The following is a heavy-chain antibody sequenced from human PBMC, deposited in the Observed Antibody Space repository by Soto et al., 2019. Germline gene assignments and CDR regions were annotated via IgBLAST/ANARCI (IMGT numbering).Heavy chain of an antibody. CDR2: SKNKADSYTT. CDR3: TVWGSGNDFGAA. CDR1: GFNFSDHY. J-gene: IGHJ4*02. V-gene: IGHV3-72*01. D-gene: IGHD3-10*01. Sequence: EVQLVESGGGLVQPGGSLRLSCAASGFNFSDHYMDWVRQAPGKGLEWVGRSKNKADSYTTAYAASVKGRVTISRDGSKNSLFLQMNSLKTEDTAVYYCTVWGSGNDFGAAWGQGILVTVSS.